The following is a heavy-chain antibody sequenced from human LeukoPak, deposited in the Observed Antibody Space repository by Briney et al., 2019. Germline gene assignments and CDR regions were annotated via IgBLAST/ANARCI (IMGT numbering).Heavy chain of an antibody. V-gene: IGHV4-38-2*02. CDR1: GYFISSGLY. CDR2: IHHTGST. Sequence: PSETLSLTCTVSGYFISSGLYWGWIRQPPGKGLEWVGTIHHTGSTSYNPSLKSRVTISVDTSKNQFSLKVTSVTAADTAVYYCARRYCSSTTCYYLDYWGQGTLVTVSS. D-gene: IGHD2-2*01. J-gene: IGHJ4*02. CDR3: ARRYCSSTTCYYLDY.